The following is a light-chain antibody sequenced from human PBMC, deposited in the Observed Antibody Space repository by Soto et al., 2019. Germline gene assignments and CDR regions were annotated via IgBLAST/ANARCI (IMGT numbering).Light chain of an antibody. CDR1: SSNIGSNT. V-gene: IGLV1-44*01. CDR3: AAWDYRLSAVV. CDR2: SND. J-gene: IGLJ2*01. Sequence: QSVLTQPPSASGTPGQRVTISCSGNSSNIGSNTVNWYQQLPGTAPKLLIYSNDQRPSGVPDRFSGSKSGTSASLAISGLQSADEADYYCAAWDYRLSAVVFGGGTKLTVL.